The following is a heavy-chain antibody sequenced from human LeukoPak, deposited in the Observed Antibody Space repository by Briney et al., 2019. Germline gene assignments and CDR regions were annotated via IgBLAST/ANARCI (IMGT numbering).Heavy chain of an antibody. J-gene: IGHJ6*04. D-gene: IGHD4-17*01. CDR3: AKDKWVSTDGMDV. V-gene: IGHV1-3*01. CDR1: RYTFTSYV. Sequence: ASVKVSCKASRYTFTSYVIHWVREAPGQRLEWMGWINGGNGNTRYSQTFQGRVTLTRDTSANTAYMELSSLRSEDTAVYYCAKDKWVSTDGMDVWGRGTTVTVSS. CDR2: INGGNGNT.